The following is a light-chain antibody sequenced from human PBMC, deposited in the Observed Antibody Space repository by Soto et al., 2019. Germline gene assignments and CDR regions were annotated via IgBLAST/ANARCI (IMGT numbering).Light chain of an antibody. Sequence: QSVLTQPRSVSGSPGQSVTISCTGTSSYVGGYNYVSWYQQHPGKAPKLMIYDVSKRPSGVPDRFSGSKSGTTASLTISGLQAEDEADYYCWLFAGSYTSYLFGTGTKVTVL. CDR2: DVS. J-gene: IGLJ1*01. CDR3: WLFAGSYTSYL. V-gene: IGLV2-11*01. CDR1: SSYVGGYNY.